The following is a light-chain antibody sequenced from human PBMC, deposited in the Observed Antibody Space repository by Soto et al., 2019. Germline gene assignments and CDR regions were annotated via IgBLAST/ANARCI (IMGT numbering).Light chain of an antibody. CDR3: PQYGRSPLA. CDR1: LSVSSSY. J-gene: IGKJ4*01. CDR2: GAS. V-gene: IGKV3-20*01. Sequence: EIVLTQSPGTLSLSPGERATLSCRASLSVSSSYLAWYQQKPGQAPMLLIYGASSRATGIPDRVSGSGSGTDFTLTISRLEPEDFAVYYCPQYGRSPLAFGGGTKVEI.